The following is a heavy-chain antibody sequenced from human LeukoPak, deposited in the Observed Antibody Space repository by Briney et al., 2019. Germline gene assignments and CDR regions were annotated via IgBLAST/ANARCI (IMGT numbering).Heavy chain of an antibody. J-gene: IGHJ6*02. Sequence: GGSLRLSCAATGFTFSSFSMHWVRQAPGKGLERVAVTSYDGSNKYYADSVKGRFTVSRDNSKNTLYLQMNSLRTEDTAVYYCAKGRVGANGYYYYGMDVWGQGTTVTVSS. CDR2: TSYDGSNK. V-gene: IGHV3-30*18. CDR1: GFTFSSFS. D-gene: IGHD1-26*01. CDR3: AKGRVGANGYYYYGMDV.